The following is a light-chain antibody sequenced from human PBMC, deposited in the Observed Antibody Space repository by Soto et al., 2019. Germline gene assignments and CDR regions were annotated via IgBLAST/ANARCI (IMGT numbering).Light chain of an antibody. CDR2: SAS. J-gene: IGKJ1*01. V-gene: IGKV1-12*01. CDR1: QGISNW. CDR3: QQANSFPPT. Sequence: DIPMTQSPSSVSASVGDRVAISCRASQGISNWLAWYQQKPGEAPKALIYSASSLQSGVPSRFSGSGSGTDFTLTISGLQPEDSATYFCQQANSFPPTFGQGTKVEIK.